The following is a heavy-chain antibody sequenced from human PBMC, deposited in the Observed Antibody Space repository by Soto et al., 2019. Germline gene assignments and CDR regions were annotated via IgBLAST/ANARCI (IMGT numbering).Heavy chain of an antibody. Sequence: PGGSLRLSCAASGFTVSSNYMSWVRQAPGKGLEWVSLIYSGGNTYYADSVKGRFTISRDNSKNTLHLQMNSLRAEDTAVYYCAKEKISTSCCNWFDPWGQGTLVTVSS. J-gene: IGHJ5*02. D-gene: IGHD2-2*01. V-gene: IGHV3-53*01. CDR1: GFTVSSNY. CDR2: IYSGGNT. CDR3: AKEKISTSCCNWFDP.